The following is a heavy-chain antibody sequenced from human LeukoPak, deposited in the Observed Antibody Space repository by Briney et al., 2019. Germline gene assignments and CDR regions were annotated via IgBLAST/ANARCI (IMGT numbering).Heavy chain of an antibody. V-gene: IGHV3-53*01. Sequence: GGSLRLSCAASGFTFSSYGMSWVRQAPGKGLEWVSFIYSGSTHYSDSVKGRFTISRDNSKNTLYLQMNSLRAEDTAVYYCARRAGAYSHPYDYWGQGTLVTVSS. D-gene: IGHD4/OR15-4a*01. CDR3: ARRAGAYSHPYDY. CDR2: IYSGST. CDR1: GFTFSSYG. J-gene: IGHJ4*02.